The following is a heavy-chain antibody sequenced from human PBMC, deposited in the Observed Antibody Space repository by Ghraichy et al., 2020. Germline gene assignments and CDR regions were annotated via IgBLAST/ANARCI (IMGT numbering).Heavy chain of an antibody. V-gene: IGHV2-5*01. CDR1: GFSLSTSGVG. CDR2: IYWNDDK. Sequence: SGPTLVKPTQTLTLTCTFSGFSLSTSGVGVGWIRQPPGKALEWLALIYWNDDKRYSPSLKSRLTITKDTSKNQVVLTMTKMDPVETATYYCAHNGSDMGFDSSGYYPPFDYWGQGTLVTVSS. D-gene: IGHD3-22*01. J-gene: IGHJ4*02. CDR3: AHNGSDMGFDSSGYYPPFDY.